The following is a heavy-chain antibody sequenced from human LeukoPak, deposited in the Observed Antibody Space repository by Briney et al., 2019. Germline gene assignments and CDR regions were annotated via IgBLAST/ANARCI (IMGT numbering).Heavy chain of an antibody. CDR3: ARYSVEYYYGSGSYVYWFDP. D-gene: IGHD3-10*01. V-gene: IGHV1-2*02. J-gene: IGHJ5*02. CDR2: INPNSGGT. CDR1: GYTFTGYY. Sequence: GASVKVSCKASGYTFTGYYMHWVRQAPGQGLEWMGWINPNSGGTNYAQKFQGRVTMTRDTSISTAYMELSRLRSDDTAVYYCARYSVEYYYGSGSYVYWFDPWGQGTLVTVSS.